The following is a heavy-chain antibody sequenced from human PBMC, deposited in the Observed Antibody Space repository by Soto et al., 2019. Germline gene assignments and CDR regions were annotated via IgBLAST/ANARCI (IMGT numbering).Heavy chain of an antibody. CDR1: GFTFSSYA. CDR2: ISGSGGST. CDR3: EKDPRADYYDSSYSGYFDL. D-gene: IGHD3-22*01. J-gene: IGHJ2*01. Sequence: GSLLLACAASGFTFSSYAMSWVRQAPGKGLEWVSAISGSGGSTYYADSVKGRFTISRDNSKNTLYLQMNSLRAEDTAVYYCEKDPRADYYDSSYSGYFDLWGRGTLVTVYS. V-gene: IGHV3-23*01.